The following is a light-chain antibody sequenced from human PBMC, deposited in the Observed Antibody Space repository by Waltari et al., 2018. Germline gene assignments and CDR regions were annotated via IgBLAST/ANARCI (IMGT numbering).Light chain of an antibody. CDR3: QQSGSSPYT. J-gene: IGKJ2*01. V-gene: IGKV3-20*01. CDR1: QSVSSTY. Sequence: EIVLTQSPGTLSLSPGERATLSCRASQSVSSTYLGWYQQKPGQAPRLLIYGASNRATGIPDRFSGSGSGTDFTLTISRLVPEDFAVYYCQQSGSSPYTFGQGTKLGIK. CDR2: GAS.